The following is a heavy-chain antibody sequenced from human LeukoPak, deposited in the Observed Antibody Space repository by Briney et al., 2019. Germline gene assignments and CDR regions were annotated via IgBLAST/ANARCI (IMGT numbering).Heavy chain of an antibody. D-gene: IGHD2-2*01. V-gene: IGHV4-4*07. CDR2: IYTSGST. CDR3: AKQGRAAMHDY. CDR1: GGSISIYY. J-gene: IGHJ4*02. Sequence: SETLSLTCSVSGGSISIYYWSWIRQPAGKGLEWIGRIYTSGSTNYNPSLKSRVTMSVDTSKNQFSLKLSSVTAADTAVYYCAKQGRAAMHDYWGQGTLVTVSS.